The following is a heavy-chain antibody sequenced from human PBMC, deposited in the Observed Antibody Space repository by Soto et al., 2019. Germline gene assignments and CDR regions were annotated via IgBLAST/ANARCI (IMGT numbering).Heavy chain of an antibody. J-gene: IGHJ4*02. V-gene: IGHV5-10-1*01. D-gene: IGHD3-22*01. Sequence: GESLKISCNGSGYSFAGYWITWVRQKPGKGLEWMGRIDPSDSQTYYSPSFRGHVTISATKSITTVFLQWSSLRASDTVMYYCARQIYDSDTGPNFQYYFDSWGQGTPVTVSS. CDR1: GYSFAGYW. CDR3: ARQIYDSDTGPNFQYYFDS. CDR2: IDPSDSQT.